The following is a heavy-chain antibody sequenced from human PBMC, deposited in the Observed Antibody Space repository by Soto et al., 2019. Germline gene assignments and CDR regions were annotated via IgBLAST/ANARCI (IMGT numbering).Heavy chain of an antibody. D-gene: IGHD4-17*01. J-gene: IGHJ4*02. CDR1: GGSISSSSYY. CDR3: ARLNPMTTVTTGGGSVDY. Sequence: SETLSLTCTVSGGSISSSSYYWGWIRQPPGKGLEWIGSIYYSGSTYYNPSLKSRVTISVDTSKNQFSMKLSSVTAADTAVYYCARLNPMTTVTTGGGSVDYWGQGTLVTVSS. V-gene: IGHV4-39*01. CDR2: IYYSGST.